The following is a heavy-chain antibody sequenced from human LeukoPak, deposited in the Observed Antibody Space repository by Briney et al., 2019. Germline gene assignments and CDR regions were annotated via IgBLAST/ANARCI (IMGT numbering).Heavy chain of an antibody. CDR1: GGSISSYY. V-gene: IGHV4-59*08. CDR2: IYYSGST. CDR3: ARKRGGSSI. J-gene: IGHJ3*02. D-gene: IGHD2-15*01. Sequence: SETLSLTCTVSGGSISSYYWSWIRQPPGKGLEWIGYIYYSGSTNYNPSLKSRVTISVDTSKNQFSLKLSSVTAADTAVYYCARKRGGSSIWGQGTMVTVSS.